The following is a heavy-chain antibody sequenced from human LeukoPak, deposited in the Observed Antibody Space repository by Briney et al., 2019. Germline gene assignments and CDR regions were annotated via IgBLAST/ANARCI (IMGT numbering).Heavy chain of an antibody. V-gene: IGHV4-4*07. CDR3: ARDRYSSSWCRTNWFDP. Sequence: PSETLSLTCTVSGGSISSYYWSWIRQPAGKGLEWIGRIYTSGSTNYNLSLKSRVTMSVDTSKNQFSLKLGSVTAADTAVYYCARDRYSSSWCRTNWFDPWGQGTLVTVSS. J-gene: IGHJ5*02. D-gene: IGHD6-13*01. CDR2: IYTSGST. CDR1: GGSISSYY.